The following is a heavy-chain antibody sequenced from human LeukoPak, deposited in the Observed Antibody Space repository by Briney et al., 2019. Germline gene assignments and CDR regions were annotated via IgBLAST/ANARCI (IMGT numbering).Heavy chain of an antibody. CDR2: IYHSGST. J-gene: IGHJ4*02. Sequence: SETLSLTCTVSGGSISSSSYYWGWIRQPPGKGLEWIGSIYHSGSTYYNPSLKSRVTISVDRSKNQFSLKLSSVTAADTAVYYCARATYSSGPAYYFDYWGQGTLVTVSS. V-gene: IGHV4-39*07. D-gene: IGHD6-19*01. CDR3: ARATYSSGPAYYFDY. CDR1: GGSISSSSYY.